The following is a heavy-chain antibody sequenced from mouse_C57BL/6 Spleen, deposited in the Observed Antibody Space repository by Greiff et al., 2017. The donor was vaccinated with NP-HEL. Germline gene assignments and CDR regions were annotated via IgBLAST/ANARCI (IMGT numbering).Heavy chain of an antibody. V-gene: IGHV1-69*01. Sequence: VKLQQPGAELVMPGASVKLSCKASGYTFTSYWMHWVKQRPGQGLEWIGEIDPSDSYTNYNQKFKGKSTLTVDKSSSTAYMQLSSLTSEDSAVYYCARYGSKFAYWGQGTLVTVSA. CDR3: ARYGSKFAY. J-gene: IGHJ3*01. CDR2: IDPSDSYT. CDR1: GYTFTSYW. D-gene: IGHD1-1*01.